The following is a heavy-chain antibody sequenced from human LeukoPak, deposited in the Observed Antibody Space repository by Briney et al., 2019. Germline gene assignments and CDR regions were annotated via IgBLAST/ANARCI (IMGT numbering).Heavy chain of an antibody. J-gene: IGHJ4*02. V-gene: IGHV3-53*01. CDR3: AKEAVRKFDFDY. CDR2: IYSGGST. D-gene: IGHD1-14*01. CDR1: GFTVSSNY. Sequence: GGSLRLSCAASGFTVSSNYMSWVRQAPGKGLEWVSVIYSGGSTYYADSVKGRFTISRDNSKNTLYLQMNSLRAEDTAVYYCAKEAVRKFDFDYWGQGTLVTVSS.